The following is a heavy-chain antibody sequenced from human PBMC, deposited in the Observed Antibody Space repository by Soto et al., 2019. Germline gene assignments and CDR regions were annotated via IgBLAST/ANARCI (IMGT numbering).Heavy chain of an antibody. V-gene: IGHV5-51*01. CDR1: GYSFTSYW. Sequence: GESLKISCKGSGYSFTSYWIGWVRQMPGKGLEWMGIIYPGDSDTRYSPSFQGQVNISADKSISTAYRQWSSLNASDTAKYYCARRPSSGYYYYFDYWGQGTLVTVSS. D-gene: IGHD3-22*01. J-gene: IGHJ4*02. CDR2: IYPGDSDT. CDR3: ARRPSSGYYYYFDY.